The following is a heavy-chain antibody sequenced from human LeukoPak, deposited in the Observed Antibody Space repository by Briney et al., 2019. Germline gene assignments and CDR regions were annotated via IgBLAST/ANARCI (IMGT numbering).Heavy chain of an antibody. V-gene: IGHV4-59*01. Sequence: SETLSLTCTVSGGSISSYYWSWIRQPPGKGLEWIGYIYYRGSTNYNPSLKSRVTISLDTSKNQFSLKLSSVTAADTAVYYCARDRSRDGYNLAYWGQGTLVTVSS. CDR2: IYYRGST. D-gene: IGHD5-24*01. CDR1: GGSISSYY. J-gene: IGHJ4*02. CDR3: ARDRSRDGYNLAY.